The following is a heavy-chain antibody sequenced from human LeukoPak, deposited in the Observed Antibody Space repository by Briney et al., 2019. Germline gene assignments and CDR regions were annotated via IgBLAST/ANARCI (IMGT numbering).Heavy chain of an antibody. CDR2: ISGSGGST. CDR1: GFTFSSYA. J-gene: IGHJ4*02. D-gene: IGHD3-22*01. Sequence: GGSLRLSCAASGFTFSSYAMSWVRQAPGKGLEWVSAISGSGGSTYYADSVKGRFTISRDNSKNTLYLQMNSLRAEDTAVYYCETNPHYYDSSGPFHWGQGTLVTVSS. CDR3: ETNPHYYDSSGPFH. V-gene: IGHV3-23*01.